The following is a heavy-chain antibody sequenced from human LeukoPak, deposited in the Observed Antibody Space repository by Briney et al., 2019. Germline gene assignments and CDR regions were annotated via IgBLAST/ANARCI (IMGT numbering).Heavy chain of an antibody. V-gene: IGHV3-66*01. CDR2: IYSGGST. D-gene: IGHD3-10*01. Sequence: GGSLRLSCAASGFTVSSNYMSWVRQAPGKGLEWVSVIYSGGSTYYADSVKGRFTISRDNSKNTLYLQMNSLRAEDTAVYYCARTPRLWFGENNWFDPWGQGTLVTVSS. J-gene: IGHJ5*02. CDR3: ARTPRLWFGENNWFDP. CDR1: GFTVSSNY.